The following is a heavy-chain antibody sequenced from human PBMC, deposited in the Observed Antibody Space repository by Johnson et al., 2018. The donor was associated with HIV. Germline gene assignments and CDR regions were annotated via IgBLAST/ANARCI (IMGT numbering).Heavy chain of an antibody. D-gene: IGHD1-26*01. CDR2: ITMGGGST. CDR3: AKDRSGSAGAFDI. J-gene: IGHJ3*02. V-gene: IGHV3-23*04. Sequence: VQLVESGGGVVQPGGSLRPSCAASGFTFGSYDMSWVRQAPGKGLVWVSSITMGGGSTHYTDSVKGRFTISSDNSKNTLYLQMNSLRAEDTAVYYCAKDRSGSAGAFDIWGQGTMVTVSS. CDR1: GFTFGSYD.